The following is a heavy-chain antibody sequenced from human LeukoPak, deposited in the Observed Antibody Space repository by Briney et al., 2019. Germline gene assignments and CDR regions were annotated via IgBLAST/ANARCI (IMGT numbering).Heavy chain of an antibody. CDR1: GGSISRYY. CDR2: IYYSGST. D-gene: IGHD3-9*01. CDR3: ARVEAVLTGYYTFDY. J-gene: IGHJ4*02. Sequence: PSETLSPTCSVSGGSISRYYWSWIRQPPGKGLEWIGYIYYSGSTNYNPSLKSRVTISVDTSKNQFSLKLSSVTAADTAVYYCARVEAVLTGYYTFDYWGQGTLVTVSS. V-gene: IGHV4-59*01.